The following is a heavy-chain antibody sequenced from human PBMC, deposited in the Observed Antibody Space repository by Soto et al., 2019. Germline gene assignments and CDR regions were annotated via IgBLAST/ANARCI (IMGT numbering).Heavy chain of an antibody. D-gene: IGHD2-21*01. CDR1: GYTFSNYG. J-gene: IGHJ1*01. Sequence: QVQLVQSGAEVKKPGASVKVSCKSSGYTFSNYGISWVRQAPGHGLEWMGWISAYNGKTYDAERLQGRVTMTTDTPTRTAYMDLRSLRSDDTAVYYCAREANCGSDSFSPADNSQHWREGTLVTVAS. CDR3: AREANCGSDSFSPADNSQH. V-gene: IGHV1-18*04. CDR2: ISAYNGKT.